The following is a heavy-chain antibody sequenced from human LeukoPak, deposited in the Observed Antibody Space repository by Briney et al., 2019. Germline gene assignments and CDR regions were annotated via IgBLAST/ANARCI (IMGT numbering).Heavy chain of an antibody. J-gene: IGHJ6*02. CDR2: TSTSGTST. CDR1: GFTFSAHY. CDR3: ARGHLVLDV. V-gene: IGHV3-11*01. D-gene: IGHD3-16*01. Sequence: PGGSLRLSCAASGFTFSAHYMSWIRQAPGKGLEWISHTSTSGTSTYHADPVKGRFTISRDDAKNSLNLQMDSLRAEDTAVCYCARGHLVLDVWGRGTTVTVSS.